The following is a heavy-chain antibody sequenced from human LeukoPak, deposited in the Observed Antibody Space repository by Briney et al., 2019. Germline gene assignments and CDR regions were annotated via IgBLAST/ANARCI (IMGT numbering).Heavy chain of an antibody. CDR2: IWHDSSNK. CDR1: GFTFISYW. D-gene: IGHD5-24*01. V-gene: IGHV3-33*08. CDR3: ARDGKKGYNLDS. J-gene: IGHJ5*01. Sequence: GGSLRLSCAASGFTFISYWMHWVRRAPGKGLEWVAYIWHDSSNKFYGDSVKGRFTVSRDNTKNTLSLQMDSLRVEDTALYFCARDGKKGYNLDSWGQGTPVTVSS.